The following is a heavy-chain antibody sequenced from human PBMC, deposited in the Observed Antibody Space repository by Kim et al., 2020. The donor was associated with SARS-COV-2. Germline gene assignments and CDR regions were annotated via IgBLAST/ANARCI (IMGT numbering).Heavy chain of an antibody. D-gene: IGHD6-19*01. CDR1: GFNSNNYA. CDR2: ITKYDGRT. CDR3: AKDHPASGWTTFEY. V-gene: IGHV3-23*01. J-gene: IGHJ4*01. Sequence: GGSLRLSCVVSGFNSNNYAMSWVRQAPGKGLEWISAITKYDGRTYYANSVKGRFTISRDISSNTVLLQMNSLRAEDTALYYCAKDHPASGWTTFEYWGHGTLVSVTS.